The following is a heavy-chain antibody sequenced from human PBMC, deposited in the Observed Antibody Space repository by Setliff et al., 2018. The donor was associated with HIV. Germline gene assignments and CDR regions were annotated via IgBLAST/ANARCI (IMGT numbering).Heavy chain of an antibody. CDR2: IYYGST. D-gene: IGHD2-15*01. V-gene: IGHV4-59*08. J-gene: IGHJ5*02. CDR1: GDSISSYY. CDR3: ARRRCSAASCPDNSWNWLDP. Sequence: LSLTCTVSGDSISSYYWNWIRQPPGKALEWIGYIYYGSTHYNPSSEGRVTISVDTSKNQFSLKLRSVTAADTAMYYCARRRCSAASCPDNSWNWLDPWGQGTLVTVSS.